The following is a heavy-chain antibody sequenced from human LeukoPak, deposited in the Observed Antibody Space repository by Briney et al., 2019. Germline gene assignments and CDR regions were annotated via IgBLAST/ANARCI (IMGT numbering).Heavy chain of an antibody. CDR2: IYSGDGT. V-gene: IGHV3-53*01. CDR3: ARGVDTMPRFDH. Sequence: GGSLRLSCAASGFTVSNNYMSWVRQAPGKGLEWVSVIYSGDGTFYSDSVKGRFTISRDYSKNTLYLQMNSLRDEDTAVYYCARGVDTMPRFDHWGQGTLVTVSS. CDR1: GFTVSNNY. J-gene: IGHJ4*02. D-gene: IGHD2-2*01.